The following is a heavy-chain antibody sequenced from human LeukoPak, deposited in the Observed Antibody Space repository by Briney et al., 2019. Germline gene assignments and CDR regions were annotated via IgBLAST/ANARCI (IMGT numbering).Heavy chain of an antibody. CDR2: ISGGGRST. CDR1: GFTFSSYA. CDR3: ANGIAVADLPHDY. V-gene: IGHV3-23*01. Sequence: GGSLRLSCAASGFTFSSYAMSWVRQAPGKGLEWVSAISGGGRSTYYADSVKGRFTISRDNSKNTLYLQMNSLRTEDTAVYYCANGIAVADLPHDYWGQGTLVTVSS. J-gene: IGHJ4*02. D-gene: IGHD6-19*01.